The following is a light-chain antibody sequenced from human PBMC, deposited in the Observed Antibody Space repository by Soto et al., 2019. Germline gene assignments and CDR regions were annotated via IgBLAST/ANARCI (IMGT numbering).Light chain of an antibody. Sequence: EIVMTQSPGTLSLSPGERATLSCRASQSVSSSCYLAWYHQKPGHAPRLLIYGASSRATGIPDRVSGSGSATDFSLTISRLEPEDFAVYYCRQYGSTPSYTFGQGTKLEIK. V-gene: IGKV3-20*01. J-gene: IGKJ2*01. CDR1: QSVSSSCY. CDR3: RQYGSTPSYT. CDR2: GAS.